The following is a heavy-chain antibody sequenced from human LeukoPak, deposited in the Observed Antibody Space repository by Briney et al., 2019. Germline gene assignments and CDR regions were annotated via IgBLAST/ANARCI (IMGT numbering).Heavy chain of an antibody. CDR3: ARLYAINDFWSGYSVGYYFDY. CDR1: GRSISSYY. D-gene: IGHD3-3*01. J-gene: IGHJ4*02. Sequence: PSETLSLTCTVSGRSISSYYWSWIRQPPGKGLEWIGYIYYSGSTNYNPSLKSRVTISVDTSKNQFSLKLSSVTAADTAVYYCARLYAINDFWSGYSVGYYFDYWGQGTLVTVSS. V-gene: IGHV4-59*08. CDR2: IYYSGST.